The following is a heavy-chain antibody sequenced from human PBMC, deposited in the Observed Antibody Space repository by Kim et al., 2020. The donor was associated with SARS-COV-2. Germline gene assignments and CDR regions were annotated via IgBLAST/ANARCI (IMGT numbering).Heavy chain of an antibody. CDR2: INAGNGNT. D-gene: IGHD3-22*01. CDR1: GYTFTSYA. J-gene: IGHJ5*02. CDR3: ARDYRRTSPYAYYYDSSGYSP. Sequence: ASVKVSCKASGYTFTSYAMHWVRQAPGQRLEWMGWINAGNGNTKYSQKFQGRVTITRDTSASTAYMELSSLRSEDTAVYYCARDYRRTSPYAYYYDSSGYSPWGQGTLVTVSS. V-gene: IGHV1-3*01.